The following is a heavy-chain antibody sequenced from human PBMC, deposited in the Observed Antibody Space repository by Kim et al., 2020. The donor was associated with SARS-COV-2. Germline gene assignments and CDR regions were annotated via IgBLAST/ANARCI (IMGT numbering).Heavy chain of an antibody. CDR1: GFTFSTYW. Sequence: GGSLRLSCAASGFTFSTYWMYWVRQAPGKGLVWVSRINSDGSSTNYADSVKGRFTISRDNAKNTLYLQMNSLRAEDTAVYYCARPTSTNCPCYYMDVWGKGTTVTVSS. D-gene: IGHD2-2*01. V-gene: IGHV3-74*01. CDR3: ARPTSTNCPCYYMDV. J-gene: IGHJ6*03. CDR2: INSDGSST.